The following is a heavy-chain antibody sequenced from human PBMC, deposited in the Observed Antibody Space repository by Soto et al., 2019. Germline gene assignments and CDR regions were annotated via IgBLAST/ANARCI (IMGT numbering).Heavy chain of an antibody. CDR3: ARGGGELELLEDYYYYGMDV. Sequence: SVKVSCKASGGTFSSYSISWVRQAPGQGLEWMGGIIPIFGTANYAQKFQGRVTITADESTSTAYMELSSLRSEDTAVYYCARGGGELELLEDYYYYGMDVWGQGTTVTVSS. D-gene: IGHD1-7*01. CDR2: IIPIFGTA. J-gene: IGHJ6*02. CDR1: GGTFSSYS. V-gene: IGHV1-69*13.